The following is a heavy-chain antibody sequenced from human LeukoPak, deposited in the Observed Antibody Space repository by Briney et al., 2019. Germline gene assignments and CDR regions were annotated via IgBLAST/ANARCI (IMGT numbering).Heavy chain of an antibody. J-gene: IGHJ4*02. D-gene: IGHD1-26*01. V-gene: IGHV3-23*01. Sequence: GGSLRLSCAASGFTFSGYSMNWVRQAPGKGLEWVSAISGSGGSTYYADSVKGRFTISRDNSKNTLYLQMNSLRAEDTAVYYCAKVITSGSYHFDYWGQGTLVTVSS. CDR2: ISGSGGST. CDR3: AKVITSGSYHFDY. CDR1: GFTFSGYS.